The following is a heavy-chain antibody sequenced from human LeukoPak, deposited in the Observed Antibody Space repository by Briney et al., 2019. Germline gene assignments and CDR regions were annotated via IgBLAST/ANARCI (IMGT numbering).Heavy chain of an antibody. CDR1: GYTFTGYY. CDR2: IYPYSGDT. J-gene: IGHJ6*02. Sequence: ASVKVSCKASGYTFTGYYIHWVRQAPGQGLEWMGWIYPYSGDTNYAQNFQGRVTMTRDTSISTAYMELSSLKSDDTAVYYCARCTVPWWYHRGMDVWGRGTTVTVSS. D-gene: IGHD2-15*01. CDR3: ARCTVPWWYHRGMDV. V-gene: IGHV1-2*02.